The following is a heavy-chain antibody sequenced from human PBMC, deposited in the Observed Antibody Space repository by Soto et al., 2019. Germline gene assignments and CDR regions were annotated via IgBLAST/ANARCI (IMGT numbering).Heavy chain of an antibody. CDR2: ISWNSGKI. V-gene: IGHV3-9*01. J-gene: IGHJ3*02. Sequence: EVQLVESGGGLVQPGRSLRLSCAASGFTFDDYAMHWVRQTPGKGLERVSGISWNSGKIGYADSVKGRFTISRDNAKHSLYVQMNSLRAEDTALYYCAKAHFGDYVEDAFDIWGQGTMVTVSS. CDR1: GFTFDDYA. CDR3: AKAHFGDYVEDAFDI. D-gene: IGHD4-17*01.